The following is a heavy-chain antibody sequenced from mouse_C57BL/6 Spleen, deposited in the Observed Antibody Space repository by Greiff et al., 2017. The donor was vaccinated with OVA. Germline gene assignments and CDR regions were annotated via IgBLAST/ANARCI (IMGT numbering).Heavy chain of an antibody. V-gene: IGHV1-39*01. J-gene: IGHJ1*03. CDR1: GYSFTDYN. CDR3: ADGSSYGYFDV. Sequence: VQLQQSGPELVKPGASVTLSCKASGYSFTDYNMNWVKQRPGQSLEWIGVINPNYGTTSYNQKFKGKATLTVDQSSSTAYMQLTSLTSEDSAVNYCADGSSYGYFDVWGTGTTVTVSS. CDR2: INPNYGTT. D-gene: IGHD1-1*01.